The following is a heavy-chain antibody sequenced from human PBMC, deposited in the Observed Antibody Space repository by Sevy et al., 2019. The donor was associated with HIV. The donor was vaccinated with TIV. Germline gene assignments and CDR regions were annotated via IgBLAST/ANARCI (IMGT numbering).Heavy chain of an antibody. Sequence: SETLSLTCAVSGGSISSSNWWSWVRQPPGKGLEWIGEIYHSGSTNYNPSLKSRVTISVDKSKNQFSLKLSSVTAADTAVYYCARAGGYYDFWSDYMDYFDYWGQGTLVTVSS. J-gene: IGHJ4*02. CDR3: ARAGGYYDFWSDYMDYFDY. CDR1: GGSISSSNW. V-gene: IGHV4-4*02. D-gene: IGHD3-3*01. CDR2: IYHSGST.